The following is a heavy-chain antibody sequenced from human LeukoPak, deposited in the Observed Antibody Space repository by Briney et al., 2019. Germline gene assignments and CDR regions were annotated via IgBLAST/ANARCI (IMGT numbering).Heavy chain of an antibody. J-gene: IGHJ4*02. CDR3: ARDPDSSSWTFDY. CDR1: GFTFSSYE. CDR2: ISSSGSTI. V-gene: IGHV3-48*03. D-gene: IGHD6-13*01. Sequence: PGGSLRLSCAASGFTFSSYEMNWVRQAPGKGLAGVSYISSSGSTIYSADSVKGRFTISRDNAKNSLYLQMNSLTAEDTAVYYCARDPDSSSWTFDYWGQGTLVTVSS.